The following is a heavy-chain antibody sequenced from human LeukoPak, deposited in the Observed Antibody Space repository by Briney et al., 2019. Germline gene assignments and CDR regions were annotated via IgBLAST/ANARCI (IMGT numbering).Heavy chain of an antibody. V-gene: IGHV1-2*06. CDR2: INPNSGGT. J-gene: IGHJ4*02. CDR3: AGDPAIKSVVITTPSFDY. Sequence: GASVKVSCKASGYTFTGYYMHWVRQAPGQGLEWMGRINPNSGGTNYAQKFQGRVTMTRDTSISTAYMELSRLRSDDTAVYYCAGDPAIKSVVITTPSFDYWGQGTLVTVSS. CDR1: GYTFTGYY. D-gene: IGHD3-22*01.